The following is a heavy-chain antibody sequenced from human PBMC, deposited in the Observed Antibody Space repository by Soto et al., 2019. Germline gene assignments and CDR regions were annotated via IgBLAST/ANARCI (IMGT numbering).Heavy chain of an antibody. J-gene: IGHJ4*02. CDR1: GGSISSSSYY. CDR2: IYYSGST. D-gene: IGHD6-19*01. Sequence: PSETLSLTCTVSGGSISSSSYYWGWIRQPPGKGLEWIGSIYYSGSTYYNPSLKSRVTISVDTSKNQFSLKLSSVTAADTAVYYCVKGHIAVAGFDYWGQGTLVTVSS. CDR3: VKGHIAVAGFDY. V-gene: IGHV4-39*01.